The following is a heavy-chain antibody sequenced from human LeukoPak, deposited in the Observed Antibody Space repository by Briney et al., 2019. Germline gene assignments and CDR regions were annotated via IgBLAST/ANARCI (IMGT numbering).Heavy chain of an antibody. CDR1: GLTFSSYW. J-gene: IGHJ4*02. V-gene: IGHV3-74*03. D-gene: IGHD5-18*01. CDR3: AIRRGYTYGDDY. Sequence: GGSLRLSCAASGLTFSSYWMLWVRQATGKGLVCVSRLHSDGSSTAYADSVKGRFTISRDNAKNTLYLQMNTLRAEDTAVYYCAIRRGYTYGDDYWGQGTLVTVSS. CDR2: LHSDGSST.